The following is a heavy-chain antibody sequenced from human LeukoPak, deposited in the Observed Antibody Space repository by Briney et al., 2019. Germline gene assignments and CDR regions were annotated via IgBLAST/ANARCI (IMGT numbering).Heavy chain of an antibody. J-gene: IGHJ4*02. D-gene: IGHD4-17*01. Sequence: GGSLRLSCAASGFTFSSYSMNWVRQAPGKGLEWVSSISSSSSYIYYADSVKGRFTISRDNAKNSLYLQMNSLRAEDTAVYYCARDRGVYGDDYWGQRTLVTVSS. V-gene: IGHV3-21*01. CDR2: ISSSSSYI. CDR3: ARDRGVYGDDY. CDR1: GFTFSSYS.